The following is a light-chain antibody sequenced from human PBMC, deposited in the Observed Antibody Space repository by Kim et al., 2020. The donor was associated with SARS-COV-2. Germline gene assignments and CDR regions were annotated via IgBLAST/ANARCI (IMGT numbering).Light chain of an antibody. Sequence: EIVMTQSPVTLSLSPGERATLSCRASQSIYSDLAWYQQKPGQAPRLLIYGASTRATGIPARFSGSVSGTEFTLTISSLQSEDFAVYYCQQFKDFPYTFGQGTKLEIK. V-gene: IGKV3-15*01. J-gene: IGKJ2*01. CDR1: QSIYSD. CDR3: QQFKDFPYT. CDR2: GAS.